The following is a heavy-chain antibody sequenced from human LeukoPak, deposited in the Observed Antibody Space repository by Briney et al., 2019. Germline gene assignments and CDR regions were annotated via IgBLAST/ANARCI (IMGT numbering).Heavy chain of an antibody. J-gene: IGHJ4*02. D-gene: IGHD1-26*01. Sequence: PGGSLRLSCAASGFTFSSYAVSWVRQAPGKGLEWVSAISGSGGSTYYADSVKGRFTISRDNSKNTLYLQMNSLRAEDTAVYYCAKDPLVGATNSYFDYWGQGTLVTVSS. CDR2: ISGSGGST. CDR1: GFTFSSYA. V-gene: IGHV3-23*01. CDR3: AKDPLVGATNSYFDY.